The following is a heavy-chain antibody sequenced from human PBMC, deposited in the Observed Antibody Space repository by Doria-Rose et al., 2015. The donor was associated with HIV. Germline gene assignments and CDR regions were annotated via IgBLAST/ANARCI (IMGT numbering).Heavy chain of an antibody. D-gene: IGHD6-13*01. CDR3: ARIKSSRWYHKYYFDC. V-gene: IGHV2-26*01. Sequence: QVTLKESGPVLVKPTETLTLTCTVSGVSLSSPGMGVSWIRQPPGKALEWLANIFSDDERSYQTALKSRLTISRDTSKSQVVLTMTDMDPVDTATYYCARIKSSRWYHKYYFDCWGQGTLVIVSA. J-gene: IGHJ4*02. CDR2: IFSDDER. CDR1: GVSLSSPGMG.